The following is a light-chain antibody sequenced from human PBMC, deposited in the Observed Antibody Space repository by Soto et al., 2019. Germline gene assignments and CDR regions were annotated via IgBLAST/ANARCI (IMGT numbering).Light chain of an antibody. J-gene: IGKJ1*01. V-gene: IGKV3-20*01. CDR3: QQYGSSPWT. CDR2: GAS. Sequence: EIVLTQSPGTVSLSPGERATLSCRASQSVSSSYLVWYQQKPGQAPRLLIYGASSRATGIPDRFSGSGSGTDFTLTISRLEPEDFAVYYCQQYGSSPWTFGQGTKVDIK. CDR1: QSVSSSY.